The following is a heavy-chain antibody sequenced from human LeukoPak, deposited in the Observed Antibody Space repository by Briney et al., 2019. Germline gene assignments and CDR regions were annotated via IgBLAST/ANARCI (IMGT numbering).Heavy chain of an antibody. J-gene: IGHJ3*02. D-gene: IGHD3-16*01. CDR1: GFTFDDYA. CDR3: AKGADYVWGSYGGSFDI. Sequence: GRSLRLSCAASGFTFDDYAMHWVRQAPGKGLEWVSGISWNSGSIGYADSVKGRFTISRDNAKNSLYLQMNSLRAEDMALYYCAKGADYVWGSYGGSFDIWGQGTMVTASS. CDR2: ISWNSGSI. V-gene: IGHV3-9*03.